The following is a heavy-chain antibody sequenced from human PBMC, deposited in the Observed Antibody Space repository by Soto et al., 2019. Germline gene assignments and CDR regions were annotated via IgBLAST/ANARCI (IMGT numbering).Heavy chain of an antibody. D-gene: IGHD6-13*01. CDR1: GYSFTSYW. Sequence: GESLKISCKGSGYSFTSYWISWVRQMPGKGLEWMGRIDPSDSYTNYSPSFQGHVTISADKSISTAYLQWSSLKASDTAMYYCARPLYSSSWYPPNYYYGMDVWGQGTTVTVSS. J-gene: IGHJ6*02. CDR3: ARPLYSSSWYPPNYYYGMDV. V-gene: IGHV5-10-1*01. CDR2: IDPSDSYT.